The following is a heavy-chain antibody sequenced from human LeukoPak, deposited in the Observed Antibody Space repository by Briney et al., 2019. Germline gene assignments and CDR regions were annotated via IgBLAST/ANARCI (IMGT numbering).Heavy chain of an antibody. CDR3: ASHLRYYFDY. V-gene: IGHV3-66*02. Sequence: GGSLRLSCAASGFTVSSNYMSWVRQAPGMGLEWVSVIYSGGSTYYADSVKGRFTISRDNSKNTLYLQMNSLRAEDTAVYYCASHLRYYFDYWGQGTLSPSPQ. J-gene: IGHJ4*02. CDR1: GFTVSSNY. CDR2: IYSGGST.